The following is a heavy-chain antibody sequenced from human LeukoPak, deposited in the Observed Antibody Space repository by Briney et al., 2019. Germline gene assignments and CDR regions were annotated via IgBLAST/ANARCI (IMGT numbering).Heavy chain of an antibody. Sequence: SETLSLTCAVYGGSFSGYYWSWIRQPPGRGREWIGEINHSGSTNYNPSLKSRVTISVDTSKNQFSLKLSSVPAADTAVYYCARGPYGDGTYYFDYWGQGTLVTVSS. CDR2: INHSGST. CDR3: ARGPYGDGTYYFDY. J-gene: IGHJ4*02. CDR1: GGSFSGYY. V-gene: IGHV4-34*01. D-gene: IGHD4-17*01.